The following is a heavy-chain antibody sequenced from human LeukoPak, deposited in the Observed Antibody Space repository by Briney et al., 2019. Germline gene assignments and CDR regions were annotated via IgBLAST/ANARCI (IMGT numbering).Heavy chain of an antibody. CDR3: ARTMTTVNTYYYYMDV. V-gene: IGHV5-51*01. Sequence: EESLKISCKGSGYSFTSYWIGWVRQMPGKGLEWMGIIYPGDSDTRYSPSFQGQVTISADKSISTAYLQWSSLKASDTAMYYCARTMTTVNTYYYYMDVWGKGTTVTVSS. CDR2: IYPGDSDT. J-gene: IGHJ6*03. CDR1: GYSFTSYW. D-gene: IGHD4-17*01.